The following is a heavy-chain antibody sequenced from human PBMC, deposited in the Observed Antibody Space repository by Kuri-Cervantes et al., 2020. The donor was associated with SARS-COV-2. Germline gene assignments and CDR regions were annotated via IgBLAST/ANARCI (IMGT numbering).Heavy chain of an antibody. CDR2: INHSGST. V-gene: IGHV4-34*01. CDR3: AIAVDGSGSRVRYYYYGMDV. D-gene: IGHD3-10*01. Sequence: GSLRLSCAVYGGSFSGYYWSWIRQPPGKGLECIGEINHSGSTDYNPSLKSRVTISVDTSKNQFSLKLSSVTAADTAVYYCAIAVDGSGSRVRYYYYGMDVWGQGTTVTVSS. CDR1: GGSFSGYY. J-gene: IGHJ6*02.